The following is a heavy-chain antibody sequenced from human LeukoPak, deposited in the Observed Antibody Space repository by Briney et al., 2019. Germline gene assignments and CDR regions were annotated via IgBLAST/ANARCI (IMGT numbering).Heavy chain of an antibody. CDR2: LYYSGST. CDR1: GGSVSSGCYY. J-gene: IGHJ4*02. V-gene: IGHV4-61*01. CDR3: ARGDRVGSSGYYFDN. Sequence: PSETLFLTCTVSGGSVSSGCYYWSWIRRPPGKGLEWIGYLYYSGSTGYNPSLRSRVTMSVDTSNNHFFLKLSPVTAADTAVYYCARGDRVGSSGYYFDNWGQGTLVTVSS. D-gene: IGHD3-10*01.